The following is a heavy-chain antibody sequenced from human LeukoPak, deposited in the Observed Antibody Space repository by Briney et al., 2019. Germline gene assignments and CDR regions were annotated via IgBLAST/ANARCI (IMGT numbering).Heavy chain of an antibody. D-gene: IGHD3-10*02. CDR1: GYTLTELS. J-gene: IGHJ4*02. V-gene: IGHV1-24*01. CDR2: FDPEDGET. Sequence: ASVKVSCKVSGYTLTELSMHWVRQAPGKGLEWMGGFDPEDGETIYAQKFQGRVTMTEDTSTDTAYMELSSLRSEDTAVYYCATSGPKDCSGSYYGIDYWGQGTLVPVSS. CDR3: ATSGPKDCSGSYYGIDY.